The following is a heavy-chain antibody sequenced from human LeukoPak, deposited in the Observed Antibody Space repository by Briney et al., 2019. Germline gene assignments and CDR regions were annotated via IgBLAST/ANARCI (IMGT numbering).Heavy chain of an antibody. Sequence: SETLSLTCTVSGGSISSSSYYWGWIRQPPGKGLEWIGYIYYSGSTYYNPSLKSRVTISVDTSKNQFSLKLSSVTAADTAVYYCATSLTYSSSWYTPTKVDYWGQGTLVTVSS. V-gene: IGHV4-31*03. D-gene: IGHD6-13*01. J-gene: IGHJ4*02. CDR3: ATSLTYSSSWYTPTKVDY. CDR1: GGSISSSSYY. CDR2: IYYSGST.